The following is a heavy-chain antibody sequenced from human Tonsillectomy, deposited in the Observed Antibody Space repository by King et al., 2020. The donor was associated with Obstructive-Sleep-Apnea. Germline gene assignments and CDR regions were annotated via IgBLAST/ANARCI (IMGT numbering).Heavy chain of an antibody. CDR1: GCTISNYG. D-gene: IGHD3-10*01. V-gene: IGHV3-30*03. CDR3: AGPDGSGSHPPYYDY. Sequence: VQLVESGGGVVQPGRSLRLSCAASGCTISNYGMHWVRQAPGKGLEWVAIILYDGSNTYYADSVKGRFTISRDNSKNTLYLQMNSLRSEDTAVYYCAGPDGSGSHPPYYDYWGQGTLVTVSS. CDR2: ILYDGSNT. J-gene: IGHJ4*02.